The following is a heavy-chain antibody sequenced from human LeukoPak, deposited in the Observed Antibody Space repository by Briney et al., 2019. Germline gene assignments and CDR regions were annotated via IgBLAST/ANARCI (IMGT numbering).Heavy chain of an antibody. CDR2: ISGSGGST. CDR1: GFTFSTYA. J-gene: IGHJ4*02. Sequence: PGGSLRLSCAASGFTFSTYAMNWVRQAPGKGLEWVSAISGSGGSTYYADSVKGRFTSSRDNSKNTVYLQMNSLRAEDTAVYYCAKVNISSWYYFDYWGQGSLVTVSS. CDR3: AKVNISSWYYFDY. V-gene: IGHV3-23*01. D-gene: IGHD6-13*01.